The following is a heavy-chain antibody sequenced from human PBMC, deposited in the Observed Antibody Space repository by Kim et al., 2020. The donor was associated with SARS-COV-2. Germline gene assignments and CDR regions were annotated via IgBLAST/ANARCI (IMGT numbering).Heavy chain of an antibody. CDR1: GGSFSGYY. V-gene: IGHV4-34*01. Sequence: SETLSLTCAVYGGSFSGYYWSWIRQPPGKGLEWIGEINHSGSTNYNPSLKSRVTISVDTSKNQFSLKLSSVTAADTAVYYCASRTHTHDRPPSGFDPWGQGTLVTVSS. J-gene: IGHJ5*02. D-gene: IGHD3-22*01. CDR2: INHSGST. CDR3: ASRTHTHDRPPSGFDP.